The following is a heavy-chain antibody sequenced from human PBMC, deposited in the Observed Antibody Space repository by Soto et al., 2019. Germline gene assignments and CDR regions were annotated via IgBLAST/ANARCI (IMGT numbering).Heavy chain of an antibody. CDR2: LIPVFGTS. CDR3: ARAVRAGFYGIDV. J-gene: IGHJ6*02. Sequence: QVQLVQSGAEVKKPGSSVKVSCRASGDSFSNYAVNWLRQAPGRGLEWMGGLIPVFGTSNYAEQFQGRVTITAEESTSTAYMELSSLTSEDTAVYYCARAVRAGFYGIDVWGQGTTVSVSS. V-gene: IGHV1-69*01. CDR1: GDSFSNYA.